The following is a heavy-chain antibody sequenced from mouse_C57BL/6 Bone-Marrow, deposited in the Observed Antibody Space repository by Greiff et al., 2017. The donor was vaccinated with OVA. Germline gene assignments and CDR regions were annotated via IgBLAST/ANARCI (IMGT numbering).Heavy chain of an antibody. Sequence: VQGVESGAELVRPGTSVKMSCKASGYTFTNYWIGWAKQRPGHGLEWIGDIYPGGGYTNYNEKFKGKATLTADKSSSTAYMQFSSLTSEDSAIYYCARWDDGYSWFAYWGQGTLVTVSA. J-gene: IGHJ3*01. CDR2: IYPGGGYT. CDR1: GYTFTNYW. CDR3: ARWDDGYSWFAY. V-gene: IGHV1-63*01. D-gene: IGHD2-3*01.